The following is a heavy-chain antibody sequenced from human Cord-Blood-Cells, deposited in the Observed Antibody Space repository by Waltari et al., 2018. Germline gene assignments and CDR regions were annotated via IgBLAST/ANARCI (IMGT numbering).Heavy chain of an antibody. J-gene: IGHJ5*02. CDR3: ARGGYDFWSGPENWFDP. Sequence: QVQLQESGPGLVKPSETLSLTCTVSGGSISSHYWSWIRQPPGKGLGWIGYIYYSGSTDHNPSLKGRVTISGDTAENQFALKLGSVTAADTAVYYCARGGYDFWSGPENWFDPWGQGTLVTVSS. V-gene: IGHV4-59*11. CDR2: IYYSGST. D-gene: IGHD3-3*01. CDR1: GGSISSHY.